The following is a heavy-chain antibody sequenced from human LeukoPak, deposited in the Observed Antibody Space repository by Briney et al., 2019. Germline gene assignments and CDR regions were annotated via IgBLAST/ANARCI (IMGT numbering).Heavy chain of an antibody. J-gene: IGHJ4*02. CDR3: ARDPEYYDFWSGYSTHFDY. CDR1: GFTLSTNA. Sequence: PGGSLRLSCLTSGFTLSTNAMSWVRQAPGKGLEWISGISGSGASTYYADSVKGRFTISRDNAKNSLYLQMNSLRAEDTAVYYCARDPEYYDFWSGYSTHFDYWGQGTLVTVSS. D-gene: IGHD3-3*01. CDR2: ISGSGAST. V-gene: IGHV3-23*01.